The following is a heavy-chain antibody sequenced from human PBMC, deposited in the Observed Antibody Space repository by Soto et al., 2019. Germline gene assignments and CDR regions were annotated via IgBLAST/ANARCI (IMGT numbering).Heavy chain of an antibody. J-gene: IGHJ4*02. V-gene: IGHV3-64D*08. CDR1: GFTFSSYA. CDR2: ISSNGGST. CDR3: VKDVFLPLGIAVAGTSDY. D-gene: IGHD6-19*01. Sequence: GGSLRLSCSASGFTFSSYAMHWVRQAPGKGLEYVSAISSNGGSTYYADSVKGRFTISRDNSKNTLYLQMSSLRAEDTAVYYCVKDVFLPLGIAVAGTSDYWGQGTLVTVSS.